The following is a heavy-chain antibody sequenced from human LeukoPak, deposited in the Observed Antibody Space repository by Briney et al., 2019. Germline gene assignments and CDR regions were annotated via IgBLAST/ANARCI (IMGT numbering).Heavy chain of an antibody. V-gene: IGHV3-23*01. D-gene: IGHD5-12*01. Sequence: PGGSLRLSCEASGFTFSRYGMSWVRQAPGKGLEWVSAIRGSGGSTYYADSVKGRFTISRDNAKNSLYLQMNSLRAEDTAVYYCARGGYDYPLYFDYWGQGTLVTVSS. CDR1: GFTFSRYG. J-gene: IGHJ4*02. CDR2: IRGSGGST. CDR3: ARGGYDYPLYFDY.